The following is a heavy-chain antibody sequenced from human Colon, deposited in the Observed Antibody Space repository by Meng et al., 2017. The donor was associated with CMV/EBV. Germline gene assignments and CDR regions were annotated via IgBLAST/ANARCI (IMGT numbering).Heavy chain of an antibody. CDR1: GYTLSSYH. CDR3: ARDDNWNFPEDCDMDV. D-gene: IGHD1-1*01. Sequence: ASVKVSCKASGYTLSSYHMNWVRQAPGQGLEWMGIINPSGGSTSYAQKFQGRVTMTRDTSTSTVYMELSSLTSEDTAVYYCARDDNWNFPEDCDMDVWGQGTTVTVSS. CDR2: INPSGGST. V-gene: IGHV1-46*01. J-gene: IGHJ6*02.